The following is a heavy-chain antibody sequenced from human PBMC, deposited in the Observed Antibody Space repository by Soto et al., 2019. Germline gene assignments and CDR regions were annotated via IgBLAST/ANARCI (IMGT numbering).Heavy chain of an antibody. CDR3: ALLKAIVVVPAANANDAFDI. D-gene: IGHD2-2*01. Sequence: PGGSLRLSCAASGFTFSSYGMHWVRQAPGKGLEWVAVISYDGSNKYYADSVKGRFTISRDNSKNTLYLQMNSLRAEDTAVYYCALLKAIVVVPAANANDAFDIWGQGTMVTVSS. CDR2: ISYDGSNK. J-gene: IGHJ3*02. V-gene: IGHV3-30*03. CDR1: GFTFSSYG.